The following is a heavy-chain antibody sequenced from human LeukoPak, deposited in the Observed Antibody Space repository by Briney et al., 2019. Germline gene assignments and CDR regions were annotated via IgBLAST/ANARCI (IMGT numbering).Heavy chain of an antibody. CDR2: IDKKDNLYAT. D-gene: IGHD5-24*01. CDR1: GFTFSGSA. CDR3: TRDREIYNWFDP. V-gene: IGHV3-73*01. J-gene: IGHJ5*02. Sequence: GGSLKLSCVASGFTFSGSAVHWVRQSSGKGLEWVGHIDKKDNLYATAYAESVKGRVTISRDDSKDTAFLHMDSLETEDTALYYCTRDREIYNWFDPWGQRTLVTVSS.